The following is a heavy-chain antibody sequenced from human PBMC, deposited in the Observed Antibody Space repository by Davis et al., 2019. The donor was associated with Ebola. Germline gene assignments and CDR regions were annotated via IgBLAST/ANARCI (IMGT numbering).Heavy chain of an antibody. CDR1: GYTLTSYG. D-gene: IGHD5-18*01. J-gene: IGHJ6*02. Sequence: ASVKVSCKASGYTLTSYGISWVRQAPGQGLEWMGWINPNSGGTNYAQKFQGWVTMTRDTSISTAYMELSRLRSDDTAVYYCARGGYSYGYYYYGMDVWGQGTTVTVSS. V-gene: IGHV1-2*04. CDR3: ARGGYSYGYYYYGMDV. CDR2: INPNSGGT.